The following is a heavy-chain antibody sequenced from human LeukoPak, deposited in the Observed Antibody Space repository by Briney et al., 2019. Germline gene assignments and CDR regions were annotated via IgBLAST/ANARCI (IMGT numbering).Heavy chain of an antibody. Sequence: GASVKVSCKASGGTFSSYAISWVRQAPGQGLKWMGGIIPIFGTANYAQKFQGRVTITADESTSTAYMELSSLRSEDTAVYYCARGLHCSGGSCPFDYWGQGTLVTVSS. CDR1: GGTFSSYA. V-gene: IGHV1-69*13. CDR3: ARGLHCSGGSCPFDY. J-gene: IGHJ4*02. D-gene: IGHD2-15*01. CDR2: IIPIFGTA.